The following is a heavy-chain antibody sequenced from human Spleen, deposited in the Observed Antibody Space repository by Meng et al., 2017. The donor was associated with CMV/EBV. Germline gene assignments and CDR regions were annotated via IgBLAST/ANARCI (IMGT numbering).Heavy chain of an antibody. J-gene: IGHJ5*02. Sequence: ASVKVSCKASADTFTGDYIHWVRQAPGQGLEWMGWINPNSDGTNYAQKFQGRVTMTRDTSISTAYMELSRLRSDDTAVYYCARGGRYYGSGSYYNVGWFDPWGQGTLVTVSS. CDR3: ARGGRYYGSGSYYNVGWFDP. D-gene: IGHD3-10*01. CDR2: INPNSDGT. CDR1: ADTFTGDY. V-gene: IGHV1-2*02.